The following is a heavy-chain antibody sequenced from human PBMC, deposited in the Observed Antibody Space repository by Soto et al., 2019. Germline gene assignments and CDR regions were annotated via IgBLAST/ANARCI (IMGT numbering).Heavy chain of an antibody. CDR2: IYSDGSS. J-gene: IGHJ4*02. V-gene: IGHV3-66*01. D-gene: IGHD3-10*01. Sequence: EVQLVESGGGLVQPGGSLRLSCAASGFTVSNNYMNWVRQAPGKGLEWVSAIYSDGSSYYADSGKGRFTISRDNSKNTLYLQMNSLRAEYTAVYYCARDWSYFGYFDQWGQGTLVTVSS. CDR1: GFTVSNNY. CDR3: ARDWSYFGYFDQ.